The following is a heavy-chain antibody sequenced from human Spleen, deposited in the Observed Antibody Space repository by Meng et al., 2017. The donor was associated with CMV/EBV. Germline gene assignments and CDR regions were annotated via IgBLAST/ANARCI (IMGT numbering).Heavy chain of an antibody. J-gene: IGHJ6*02. V-gene: IGHV3-48*04. D-gene: IGHD2-2*01. CDR2: ISGSSRTI. CDR3: ARRPAPAATYYFYYNLDV. CDR1: GFTFADYG. Sequence: GGSLRLSCTGSGFTFADYGISWVRQAPGKGLEWVAYISGSSRTIFYADSVQGRFAISRDNAKSSLYLQMDSLGAEDTAVYYCARRPAPAATYYFYYNLDVWGQGTTVTVSS.